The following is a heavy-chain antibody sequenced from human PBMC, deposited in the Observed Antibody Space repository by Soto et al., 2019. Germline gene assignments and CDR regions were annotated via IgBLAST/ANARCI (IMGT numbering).Heavy chain of an antibody. Sequence: GGSLRLSCAASGFTFSSYSMNWVRQAPGKGLEWVSSISSSSSYIYYADSVKGRFTISRDNAKNSLYLQMNSLRAEDTAVYYCARDRAYYDILTHSDAFDIWGQGTMVTVSS. CDR1: GFTFSSYS. V-gene: IGHV3-21*01. CDR2: ISSSSSYI. J-gene: IGHJ3*02. CDR3: ARDRAYYDILTHSDAFDI. D-gene: IGHD3-9*01.